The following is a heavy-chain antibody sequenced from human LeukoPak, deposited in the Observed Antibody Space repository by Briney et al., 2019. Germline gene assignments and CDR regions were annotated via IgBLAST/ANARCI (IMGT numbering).Heavy chain of an antibody. D-gene: IGHD3-22*01. CDR2: INPNSGGT. CDR1: GYTFTGYY. Sequence: ASVKVSCKASGYTFTGYYMHWVRQAPGQGLEWMGWINPNSGGTNYAQKFQGGVTMTRDTSISTAYMELSRLRSDDMAVYYCARVKYYYDSSGHRTLKGYYFDYWGQGTLVTVSS. V-gene: IGHV1-2*02. CDR3: ARVKYYYDSSGHRTLKGYYFDY. J-gene: IGHJ4*02.